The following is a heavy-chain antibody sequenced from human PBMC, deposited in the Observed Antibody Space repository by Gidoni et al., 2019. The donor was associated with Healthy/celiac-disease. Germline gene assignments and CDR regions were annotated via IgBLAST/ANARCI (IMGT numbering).Heavy chain of an antibody. Sequence: QLQLQESGPGLVKPSETLSLTCTVSGGSISSSSYYWGWIRQPPGKGLEWIGSIYYSGSTYYNPSLKSRVTISVDTSKNQFSLKLSSVTAADTAVYYCARHGGYCSGGSCYRNWFDPWGQGTLVTVSS. V-gene: IGHV4-39*01. CDR3: ARHGGYCSGGSCYRNWFDP. J-gene: IGHJ5*02. CDR2: IYYSGST. D-gene: IGHD2-15*01. CDR1: GGSISSSSYY.